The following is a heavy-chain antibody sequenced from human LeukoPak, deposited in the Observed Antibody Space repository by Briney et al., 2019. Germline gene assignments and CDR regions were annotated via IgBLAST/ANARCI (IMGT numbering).Heavy chain of an antibody. Sequence: ASVKVSCKASGYTFTSYVISWVRQAPGQGLEWMGWISAYNGNTNYAQKVQGRVTMTTDTSTSTAYMELRSLRSDDTAVYYCARAQRCSSTSCKSLDYWGQGALVTVSS. J-gene: IGHJ4*02. CDR3: ARAQRCSSTSCKSLDY. CDR1: GYTFTSYV. D-gene: IGHD2-2*01. CDR2: ISAYNGNT. V-gene: IGHV1-18*01.